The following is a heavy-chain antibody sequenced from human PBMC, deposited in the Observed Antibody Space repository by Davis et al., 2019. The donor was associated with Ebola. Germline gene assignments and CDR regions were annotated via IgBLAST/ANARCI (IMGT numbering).Heavy chain of an antibody. Sequence: PSETLSLTCTVSGGSISSGSYYWSWIRQPAGKGLEWIGHIYTSGSTNYNPSLKSRVTISVDTSKNQFSLKLSSVTAADTAVYYCARVGSSGWYGGYYFDYWGQGTLVTVSS. CDR3: ARVGSSGWYGGYYFDY. J-gene: IGHJ4*02. D-gene: IGHD6-19*01. CDR1: GGSISSGSYY. V-gene: IGHV4-61*09. CDR2: IYTSGST.